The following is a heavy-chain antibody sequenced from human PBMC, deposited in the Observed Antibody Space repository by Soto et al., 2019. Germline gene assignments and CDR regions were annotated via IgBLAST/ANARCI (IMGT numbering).Heavy chain of an antibody. CDR1: GFTFSSYG. D-gene: IGHD2-2*01. V-gene: IGHV3-30*18. Sequence: GGSLRLSCAASGFTFSSYGMHWVRQAPGKGLEWVAVISYDGSNKYYADSVKGRFTITRDNSKNTLYLQMNSLRAEDTAVYYCAKEKYCSSTSCHRTRPNYYYYYGMDVWGQGTTVTVSS. J-gene: IGHJ6*02. CDR3: AKEKYCSSTSCHRTRPNYYYYYGMDV. CDR2: ISYDGSNK.